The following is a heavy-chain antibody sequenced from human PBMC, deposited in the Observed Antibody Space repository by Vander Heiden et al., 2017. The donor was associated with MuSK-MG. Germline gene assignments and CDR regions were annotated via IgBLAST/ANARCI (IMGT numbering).Heavy chain of an antibody. Sequence: QVQLVQSGSELKKRGASVKVSCRTSGYNFNSYAMDWVRQAPGQGLELKGLINTNTGNPTYAQGFTGRFVFSVDTSVSTAYLRISSLKAEDTAIYYCARASRYEQAGYWGQGTLVTVSS. CDR1: GYNFNSYA. V-gene: IGHV7-4-1*02. J-gene: IGHJ4*02. D-gene: IGHD6-13*01. CDR3: ARASRYEQAGY. CDR2: INTNTGNP.